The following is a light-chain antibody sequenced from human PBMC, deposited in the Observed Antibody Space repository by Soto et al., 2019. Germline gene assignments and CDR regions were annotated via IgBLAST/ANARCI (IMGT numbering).Light chain of an antibody. CDR2: GAS. CDR1: QSVSSN. J-gene: IGKJ1*01. CDR3: QQYNNSPT. Sequence: EIVMTQSPATLSVSPGERATLSCRASQSVSSNLAWYQQKPGQAPRLLIYGASTRATGIPARFSGSGSGTEFTLTISSLQSEDFAAYYCQQYNNSPTFGQGTKVEIK. V-gene: IGKV3-15*01.